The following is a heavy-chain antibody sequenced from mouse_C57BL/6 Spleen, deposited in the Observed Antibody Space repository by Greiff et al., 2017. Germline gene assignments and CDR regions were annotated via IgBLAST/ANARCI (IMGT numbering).Heavy chain of an antibody. Sequence: QVQLQQSGAELVRPGTSVKVSCKASGYAFTNYLIEWVKQRPGQGLEWIGVINPGSGGTNYNEKVKGKATLTEDKSSSTAYMQLSSLTSEDSAVDFGARGEEKLRAWCAYWGQGTLVTVSA. J-gene: IGHJ3*01. CDR3: ARGEEKLRAWCAY. V-gene: IGHV1-54*01. CDR2: INPGSGGT. CDR1: GYAFTNYL. D-gene: IGHD1-3*01.